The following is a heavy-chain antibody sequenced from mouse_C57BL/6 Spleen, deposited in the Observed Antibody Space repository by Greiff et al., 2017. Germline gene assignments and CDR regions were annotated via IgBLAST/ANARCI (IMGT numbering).Heavy chain of an antibody. V-gene: IGHV1-69*01. Sequence: VQLQQPGAELVMPGASVKLSCKASGYTFTSYWMHWVKQRPGQGLEWIGEIDPSDSYTNYNQKFKGKSTLTVDKSSSTAYMQLSSLTSEDSAVYYCARWGSGPSYAMDYWGQGTLVTVSS. D-gene: IGHD3-2*02. J-gene: IGHJ4*01. CDR3: ARWGSGPSYAMDY. CDR2: IDPSDSYT. CDR1: GYTFTSYW.